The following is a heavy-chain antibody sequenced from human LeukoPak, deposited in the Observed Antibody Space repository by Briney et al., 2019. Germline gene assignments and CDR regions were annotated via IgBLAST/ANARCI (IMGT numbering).Heavy chain of an antibody. CDR3: ASPSYYYGSGSLYYFDY. D-gene: IGHD3-10*01. J-gene: IGHJ4*02. Sequence: SVKVSCKASGGTFSSYAISWVRQAPGQGLEWMGGIIPIFGTANYAQKFQGRVTITADESTSTAYMELSSLRSEDTAVYYCASPSYYYGSGSLYYFDYWGQGALVTVSS. V-gene: IGHV1-69*01. CDR1: GGTFSSYA. CDR2: IIPIFGTA.